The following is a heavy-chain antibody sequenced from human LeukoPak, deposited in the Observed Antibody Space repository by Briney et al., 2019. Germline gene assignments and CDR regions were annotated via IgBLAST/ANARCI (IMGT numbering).Heavy chain of an antibody. CDR2: ISRGSSYI. CDR1: GFTFSSYS. Sequence: GGSLRLSCAASGFTFSSYSMNWVRQAPGKGLELVSAISRGSSYIYYADSVKGRFTISRDNAKNSLYLQMSSLRAEDTAVYYCARDSRGSEPWFDPWGQGTLVTVSS. D-gene: IGHD3-10*01. CDR3: ARDSRGSEPWFDP. V-gene: IGHV3-21*01. J-gene: IGHJ5*02.